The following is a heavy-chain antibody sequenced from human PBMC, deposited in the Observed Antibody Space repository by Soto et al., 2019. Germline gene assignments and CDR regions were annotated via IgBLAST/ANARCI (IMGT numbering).Heavy chain of an antibody. CDR3: ARGLRYCSSTHCPNCLDP. CDR2: IYWDDDK. D-gene: IGHD2-2*01. CDR1: GFSLSMSGVG. V-gene: IGHV2-5*02. Sequence: QITLKESGPTLVKPTQTLTLTCTFSGFSLSMSGVGVGWIRQPPGKALEWLALIYWDDDKRYSPSLKSRLTIAKDTSKNQVVLTMTNMDPLDTATYYCARGLRYCSSTHCPNCLDPWGHGTLVTVTS. J-gene: IGHJ5*02.